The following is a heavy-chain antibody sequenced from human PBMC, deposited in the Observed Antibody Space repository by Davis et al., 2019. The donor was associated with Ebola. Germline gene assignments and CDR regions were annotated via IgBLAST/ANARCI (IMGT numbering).Heavy chain of an antibody. CDR2: IIPIFGTA. CDR3: AKDRCSGGSCHFDY. CDR1: GGTFSSYA. D-gene: IGHD2-15*01. V-gene: IGHV1-69*06. J-gene: IGHJ4*02. Sequence: SVKVSCKASGGTFSSYAISWVRQAPGQGLEWMGGIIPIFGTANYAQKFQGRVTITADKSTSTAYMELSSLRSEDTALYYCAKDRCSGGSCHFDYWGQGTLVTVSS.